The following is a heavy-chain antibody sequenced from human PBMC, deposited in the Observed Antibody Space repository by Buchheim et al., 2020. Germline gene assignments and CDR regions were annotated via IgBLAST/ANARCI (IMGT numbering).Heavy chain of an antibody. J-gene: IGHJ5*02. CDR1: GGSVSSGSYY. V-gene: IGHV4-61*01. CDR2: IYYSGST. Sequence: QVQLQESGPGLVKPSETLSLTCTVSGGSVSSGSYYWSWIRQPPGKGLEWIGYIYYSGSTNYNPSLKSRVTISVDTSKNQFSLKLSSVTAADTAVYYCARDLTGCSGGSCYSGWFDPWGQGTL. CDR3: ARDLTGCSGGSCYSGWFDP. D-gene: IGHD2-15*01.